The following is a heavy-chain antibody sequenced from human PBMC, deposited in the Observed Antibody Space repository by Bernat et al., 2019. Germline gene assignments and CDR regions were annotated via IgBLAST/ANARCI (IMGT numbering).Heavy chain of an antibody. J-gene: IGHJ4*02. CDR2: IRNKAYGGTT. CDR1: GFTLGDYA. Sequence: EVQLVESGGGLVQPGRSLRLSCTASGFTLGDYALSWVRQAPGKGLEWVSFIRNKAYGGTTEYAASVKGRFTISRDDSKSIAYLQMNSLETEDTAVYYCTRGGASAQYYFDYWGQGTLVTVSS. V-gene: IGHV3-49*04. CDR3: TRGGASAQYYFDY.